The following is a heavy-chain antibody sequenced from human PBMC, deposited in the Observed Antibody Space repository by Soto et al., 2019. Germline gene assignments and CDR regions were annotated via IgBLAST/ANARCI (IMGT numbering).Heavy chain of an antibody. CDR1: GLSFSSHA. D-gene: IGHD3-10*02. CDR3: ALSVFGESDY. J-gene: IGHJ4*02. V-gene: IGHV3-23*01. CDR2: VSGGGGNT. Sequence: EVQLLESGGGLVQPGGSLRLSCAASGLSFSSHAMSWVRQAPGKGLEWVSTVSGGGGNTYYADSVKGRFTTSRDNSRNTLCLQMNGLRADDTAVYYGALSVFGESDYWGQGTLVTVSS.